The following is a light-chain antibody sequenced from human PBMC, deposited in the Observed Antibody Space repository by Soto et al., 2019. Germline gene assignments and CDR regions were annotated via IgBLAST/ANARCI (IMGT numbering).Light chain of an antibody. J-gene: IGKJ1*01. V-gene: IGKV3-20*01. CDR2: DVS. CDR1: HSVSSNY. Sequence: EIVLTQSPGTLSLSPGERATLSCRSSHSVSSNYLAWYKQKPGQAPRLLIYDVSSRATGIPDRFSGSGSGTDFTLTISRLEAVDFAVYYCQQYGISPTFGQGTKVEIK. CDR3: QQYGISPT.